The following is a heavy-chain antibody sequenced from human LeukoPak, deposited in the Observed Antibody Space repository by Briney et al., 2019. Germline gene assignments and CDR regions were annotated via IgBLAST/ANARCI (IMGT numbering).Heavy chain of an antibody. J-gene: IGHJ4*02. CDR2: IIPIFGTA. Sequence: SVKVSCKASGGTFSSYAISWVRQAPGQGLEWMGGIIPIFGTANYAQKFQGRVTITADESTSTAYMELSRLRSDDTAVYYCARGRGGYPHDYWGQGTLVTDSS. D-gene: IGHD5-12*01. CDR3: ARGRGGYPHDY. CDR1: GGTFSSYA. V-gene: IGHV1-69*13.